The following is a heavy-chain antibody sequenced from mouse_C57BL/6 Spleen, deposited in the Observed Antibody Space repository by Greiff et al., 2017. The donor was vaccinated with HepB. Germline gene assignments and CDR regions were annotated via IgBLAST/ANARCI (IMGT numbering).Heavy chain of an antibody. J-gene: IGHJ4*01. V-gene: IGHV1-81*01. Sequence: QVQLQQSGAELARPGASVKLSCKASGYTFTSYGISWVKQRTGQGLEWIGEIYPRSGNTYYNEKLKGKATLTADKSSSTAYMELRSLTSEDSAVYFCARYWLQSLYAMDYWGQGTSVTVSS. CDR2: IYPRSGNT. D-gene: IGHD2-2*01. CDR3: ARYWLQSLYAMDY. CDR1: GYTFTSYG.